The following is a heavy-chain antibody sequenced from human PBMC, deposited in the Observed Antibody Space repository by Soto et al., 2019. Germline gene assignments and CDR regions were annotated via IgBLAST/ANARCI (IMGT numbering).Heavy chain of an antibody. CDR2: IRAYNGNT. V-gene: IGHV1-18*01. J-gene: IGHJ4*02. D-gene: IGHD2-2*01. Sequence: QVQLVQSGAEVKKPGAAVKVSCKASGYTFTSYGISWVRQAPGQGLEWMGWIRAYNGNTNCAQKLQGRVTMTTDTSTSTAYLELRSLRSDDTAVYYCASMGVPAAIGFSDYWGQGTLVTVSS. CDR1: GYTFTSYG. CDR3: ASMGVPAAIGFSDY.